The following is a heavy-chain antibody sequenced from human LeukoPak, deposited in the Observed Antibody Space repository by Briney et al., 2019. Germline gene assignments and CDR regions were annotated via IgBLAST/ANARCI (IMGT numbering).Heavy chain of an antibody. Sequence: SETLSLTCTVSGGSISSSSYYWGWIRQPPGKGLEWIGSIYYSGSTYYNPSLKSRVTISVDTSKNQFSLKLSSVTAADTAVYYCATVPSPYSSGYYYAQDWGQGTLVTVSS. J-gene: IGHJ4*02. CDR3: ATVPSPYSSGYYYAQD. CDR1: GGSISSSSYY. CDR2: IYYSGST. V-gene: IGHV4-39*01. D-gene: IGHD3-22*01.